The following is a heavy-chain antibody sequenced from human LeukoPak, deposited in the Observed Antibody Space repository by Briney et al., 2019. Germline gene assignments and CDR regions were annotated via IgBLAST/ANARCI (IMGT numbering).Heavy chain of an antibody. CDR2: IYYSGST. V-gene: IGHV4-59*01. D-gene: IGHD3-10*01. J-gene: IGHJ5*02. CDR3: ARSYYYGSGRWFDP. Sequence: PSETLSLTCTVSGGSISSYCWSWIRQPPGKGLEWIGYIYYSGSTNYNPSLKSRVTISVDTSKNQFSLKLSSVTAADTAVYYCARSYYYGSGRWFDPWGQGTLVTVSS. CDR1: GGSISSYC.